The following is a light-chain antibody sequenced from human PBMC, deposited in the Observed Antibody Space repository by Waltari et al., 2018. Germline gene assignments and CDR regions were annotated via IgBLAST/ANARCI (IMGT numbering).Light chain of an antibody. CDR2: STS. CDR1: QSINKNF. Sequence: EIVLTQSPGTLSLSPGERVTLSCRASQSINKNFLAWYQQKLGQAPRLLIYSTSSRAAGIPDRFVSSGSGTDFTLTITRLEPEDFALYHCQQYDTSPYTFGQGTKLEIK. V-gene: IGKV3-20*01. CDR3: QQYDTSPYT. J-gene: IGKJ2*01.